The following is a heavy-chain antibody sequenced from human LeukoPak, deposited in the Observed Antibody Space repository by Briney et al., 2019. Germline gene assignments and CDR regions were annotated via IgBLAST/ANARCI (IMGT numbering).Heavy chain of an antibody. CDR2: IYSGGST. D-gene: IGHD3-10*01. V-gene: IGHV3-53*01. Sequence: GGSLRLSCAASGFTVSSNYMSWVRQAPGKGLEWVSVIYSGGSTYYADSVKGRFTISRDNSKNTLYLQMNSLRAEDTAVYYCANPYYGSGSYFLDYWGQGTLVTVSS. CDR1: GFTVSSNY. CDR3: ANPYYGSGSYFLDY. J-gene: IGHJ4*02.